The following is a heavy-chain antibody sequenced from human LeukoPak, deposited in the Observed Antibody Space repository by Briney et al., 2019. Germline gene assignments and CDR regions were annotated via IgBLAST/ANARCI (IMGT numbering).Heavy chain of an antibody. Sequence: GGSLRLSCAASGFTFSSYWMHWVRQAPGKGLEWISYVSQSGTTIYYAESVKGRFTISRDNGKNSLYLQMNSLRADDTAIYYCAREGHTYGSDYWGQGTLVTVSS. CDR3: AREGHTYGSDY. V-gene: IGHV3-48*04. CDR2: VSQSGTTI. CDR1: GFTFSSYW. J-gene: IGHJ4*02. D-gene: IGHD3-16*01.